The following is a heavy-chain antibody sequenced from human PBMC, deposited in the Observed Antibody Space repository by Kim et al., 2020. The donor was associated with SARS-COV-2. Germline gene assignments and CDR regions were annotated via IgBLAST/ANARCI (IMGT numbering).Heavy chain of an antibody. V-gene: IGHV3-21*01. J-gene: IGHJ6*02. D-gene: IGHD7-27*01. CDR2: ISSSSSYI. CDR3: ARDLGHRPLYYYYGMDV. CDR1: GFTFSSYS. Sequence: GGSLRLSCAASGFTFSSYSMNWVRQAPGKGLEWVSSISSSSSYIYYADSVKGRFTISRDNAKNSLYLQMNSLRAEDTAVYYCARDLGHRPLYYYYGMDVWGQGTTVTVSS.